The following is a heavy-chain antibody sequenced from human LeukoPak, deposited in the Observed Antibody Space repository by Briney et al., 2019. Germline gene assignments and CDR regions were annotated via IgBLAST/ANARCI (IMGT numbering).Heavy chain of an antibody. CDR3: ARRLRYFDWVSQGGYFDY. J-gene: IGHJ4*02. Sequence: NPSETLSLTCAVYSGSFSGYYWSWIRQPPGKGLEWIGEINHSGSTNYNPSLKSRVTISVDTSKNQFSLKLSSVTAADTAVYYCARRLRYFDWVSQGGYFDYWGQGTLVTVSS. CDR1: SGSFSGYY. V-gene: IGHV4-34*01. D-gene: IGHD3-9*01. CDR2: INHSGST.